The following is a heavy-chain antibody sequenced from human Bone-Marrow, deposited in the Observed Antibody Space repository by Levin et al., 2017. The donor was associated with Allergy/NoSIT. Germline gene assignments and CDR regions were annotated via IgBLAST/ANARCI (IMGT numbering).Heavy chain of an antibody. CDR3: AKLHCSAGSCYFDY. Sequence: SETLSLTCTVSGGSITSYYWSWIRQPPGKGLEWIGYIDYSGSTNHNPSLKSRVTISLDTSKNQISLKLRSVTAADTAVYYCAKLHCSAGSCYFDYWGQGTLVNVSS. D-gene: IGHD2-15*01. V-gene: IGHV4-59*08. J-gene: IGHJ4*02. CDR1: GGSITSYY. CDR2: IDYSGST.